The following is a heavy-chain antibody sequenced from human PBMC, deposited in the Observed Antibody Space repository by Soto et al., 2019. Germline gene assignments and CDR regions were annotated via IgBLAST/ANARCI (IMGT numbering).Heavy chain of an antibody. Sequence: EVQLLESGGGLVQPGGSLRLSCAASGFTFSSYAMSWVRQAPGKGLEWVSAISGSGGSTYYADSVKGRFTISRDNSKNTLYLQMNSLRAEDTAVYYCAKKGGGYYDIQITPYYFDYWGQGTLVTVSS. CDR3: AKKGGGYYDIQITPYYFDY. D-gene: IGHD3-9*01. CDR1: GFTFSSYA. J-gene: IGHJ4*02. V-gene: IGHV3-23*01. CDR2: ISGSGGST.